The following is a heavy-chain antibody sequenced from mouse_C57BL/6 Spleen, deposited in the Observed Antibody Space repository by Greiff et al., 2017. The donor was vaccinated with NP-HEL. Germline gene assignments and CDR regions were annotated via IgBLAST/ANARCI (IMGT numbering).Heavy chain of an antibody. CDR3: ARARGYYGPYY. Sequence: EVKLMESGPGLVKPSQSLSLTCSVTGYSITSGYYWNWIRQFPGNKLEWMGYISYDGSNNYNPSLKNRISITRDTSKNQFFLKLNSVTTEDTATYYCARARGYYGPYYWGQGTTLTVSS. CDR1: GYSITSGYY. J-gene: IGHJ2*01. D-gene: IGHD1-2*01. V-gene: IGHV3-6*01. CDR2: ISYDGSN.